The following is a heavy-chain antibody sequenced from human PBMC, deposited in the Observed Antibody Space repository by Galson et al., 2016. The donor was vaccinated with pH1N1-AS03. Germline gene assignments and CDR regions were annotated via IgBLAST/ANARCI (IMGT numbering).Heavy chain of an antibody. CDR3: TTDALGEY. CDR2: IRSKADGGTT. J-gene: IGHJ4*02. Sequence: SLRLSCAASGFTFSNVWMSWVRQAPGKGLEWVGRIRSKADGGTTDYAAPVKGRFTISRDDSKKTLYLQMNSLKIEDTALYYCTTDALGEYWGQGTLVTVSS. V-gene: IGHV3-15*01. CDR1: GFTFSNVW. D-gene: IGHD1-26*01.